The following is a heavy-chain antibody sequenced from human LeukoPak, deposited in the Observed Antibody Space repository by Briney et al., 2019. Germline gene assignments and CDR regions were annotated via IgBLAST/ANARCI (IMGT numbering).Heavy chain of an antibody. D-gene: IGHD3-3*01. Sequence: PGGTLRLSCAASGFTFSSYGMSWVRQAPGKGLEWVSAISGSGGSTYYADSVKGRFTISRDNAKNSLYLQMNSLRAEDTAVYYCARDEGVWSGSDHWGPGTLVTVSS. CDR1: GFTFSSYG. CDR2: ISGSGGST. J-gene: IGHJ4*02. V-gene: IGHV3-23*01. CDR3: ARDEGVWSGSDH.